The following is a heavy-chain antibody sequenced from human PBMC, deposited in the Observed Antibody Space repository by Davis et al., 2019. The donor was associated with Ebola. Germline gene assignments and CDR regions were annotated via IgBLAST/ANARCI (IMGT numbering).Heavy chain of an antibody. V-gene: IGHV3-15*01. CDR1: GVTFSNAW. CDR3: ATDIPTRPDKVDY. J-gene: IGHJ4*02. Sequence: GESLKISCEVSGVTFSNAWMSWVRQAPGKGLEWVGRVQSKTDGGTVDYAAPVKGRFSISRDDSANTLYLQMNTLKTEDTAVYYCATDIPTRPDKVDYWGQGTLVTVSS. D-gene: IGHD6-6*01. CDR2: VQSKTDGGTV.